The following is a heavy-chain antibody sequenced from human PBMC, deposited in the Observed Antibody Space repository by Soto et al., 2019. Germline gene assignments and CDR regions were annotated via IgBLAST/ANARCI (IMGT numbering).Heavy chain of an antibody. J-gene: IGHJ6*02. V-gene: IGHV3-74*01. Sequence: PGGSLRLSCAASGFTFSSYWMHWVRQAPGKGLVWVSRINSDGSSTSYADSVKGRFTISRDNAKNTLYLQMNSLRAEDTAVYYCARVVGGPSNSYSGMDVGGQGTRVTVS. D-gene: IGHD3-10*01. CDR2: INSDGSST. CDR3: ARVVGGPSNSYSGMDV. CDR1: GFTFSSYW.